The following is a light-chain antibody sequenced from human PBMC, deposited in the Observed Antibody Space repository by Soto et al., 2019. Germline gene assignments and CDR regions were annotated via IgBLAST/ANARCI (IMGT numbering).Light chain of an antibody. Sequence: EIVLTQSPGTLSLSPGERAILSCRASQSVSSNLAWYQQKPGQAPRLLIYGASTRATGIPARFSGSGSGTEFTLSISSLQSEDFAVYYCKQYKEWPPFTFGQGTRL. CDR3: KQYKEWPPFT. CDR1: QSVSSN. V-gene: IGKV3-15*01. J-gene: IGKJ5*01. CDR2: GAS.